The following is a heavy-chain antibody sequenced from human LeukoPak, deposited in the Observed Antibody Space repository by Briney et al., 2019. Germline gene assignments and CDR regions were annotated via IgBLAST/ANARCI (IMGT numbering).Heavy chain of an antibody. Sequence: SETLSLTCAVSGGSFSGYYWSWIRQPPGKGLEWIGEINHSGSTNYNPSLKSRVTISVDTSKNQFSLKLSSVTAADTAVYYCARLYIVVVVAATSGWFDPWGQGTLVTVSS. CDR1: GGSFSGYY. V-gene: IGHV4-34*01. CDR2: INHSGST. J-gene: IGHJ5*02. D-gene: IGHD2-15*01. CDR3: ARLYIVVVVAATSGWFDP.